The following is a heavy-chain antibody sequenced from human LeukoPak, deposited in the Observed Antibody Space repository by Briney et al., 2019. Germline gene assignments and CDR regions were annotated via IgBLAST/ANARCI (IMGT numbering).Heavy chain of an antibody. CDR1: GFTFSSYW. D-gene: IGHD6-19*01. Sequence: GGSLRLSCAASGFTFSSYWMHWVRHAPGKGLEWVASIKQDGSEKNYVDSVKGRFTTSRDNAKNSLYLQMNSLRAEDTAVYYCARVALAATGAYDIWGLGTMVTVSS. J-gene: IGHJ3*02. CDR2: IKQDGSEK. CDR3: ARVALAATGAYDI. V-gene: IGHV3-7*04.